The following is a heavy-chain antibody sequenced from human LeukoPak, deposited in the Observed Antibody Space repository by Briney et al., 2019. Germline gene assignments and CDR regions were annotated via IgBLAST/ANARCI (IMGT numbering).Heavy chain of an antibody. CDR3: AKDSPGYCSSTSCYGMDA. J-gene: IGHJ6*02. D-gene: IGHD2-2*01. CDR1: GFTFSSYA. V-gene: IGHV3-23*01. CDR2: ISGSGGST. Sequence: GASLRLSCAASGFTFSSYAMSWVRQAPGKGLEWVSAISGSGGSTYYADSVKGRFTISRDNSKNTLYLQMNSLRAEDTAVYYCAKDSPGYCSSTSCYGMDAWGQGTTVTVSS.